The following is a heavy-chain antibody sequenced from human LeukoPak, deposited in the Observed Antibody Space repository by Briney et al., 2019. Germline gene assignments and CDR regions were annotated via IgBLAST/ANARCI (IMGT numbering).Heavy chain of an antibody. CDR2: ISGSGGST. CDR3: ARLSIVGATTYYFDY. CDR1: GFTFSSYA. J-gene: IGHJ4*02. Sequence: GGSLRLSCAASGFTFSSYAMSWVRQAPGKGLEWVSAISGSGGSTYYADSVKGRFTISRDNSKNTLYLQTNSLRAEDTAVYYCARLSIVGATTYYFDYWGQGTLVTVSS. D-gene: IGHD1-26*01. V-gene: IGHV3-23*01.